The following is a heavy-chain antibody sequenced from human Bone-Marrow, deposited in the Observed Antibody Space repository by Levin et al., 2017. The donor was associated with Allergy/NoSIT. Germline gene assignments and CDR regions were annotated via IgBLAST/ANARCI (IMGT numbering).Heavy chain of an antibody. D-gene: IGHD3-3*01. J-gene: IGHJ4*02. CDR2: ISSSGSTI. V-gene: IGHV3-11*01. CDR3: ARDRSDYDFWSGYYTVFDY. CDR1: GFTFSDYY. Sequence: GESLKISCAASGFTFSDYYMSWIRQAPGKGLEWVSYISSSGSTIYYADSVKGRFTISRDNAKNSLYLQMNSLRAEDTAVYYCARDRSDYDFWSGYYTVFDYWGQGTLVTVSS.